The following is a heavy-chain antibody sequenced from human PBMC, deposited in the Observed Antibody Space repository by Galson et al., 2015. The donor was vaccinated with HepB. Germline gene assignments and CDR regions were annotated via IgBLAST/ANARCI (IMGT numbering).Heavy chain of an antibody. CDR1: GFTFSNYW. CDR3: AKASGVGAVDY. V-gene: IGHV3-7*01. Sequence: SLRLSCAASGFTFSNYWMSWVRQAPGKGLEWVANINQDGSEKYYVDPVKGRFTISKDNAKNSLYLQVNSLRAEDTAVYYCAKASGVGAVDYWGQGTLVTVSS. D-gene: IGHD1-26*01. J-gene: IGHJ4*02. CDR2: INQDGSEK.